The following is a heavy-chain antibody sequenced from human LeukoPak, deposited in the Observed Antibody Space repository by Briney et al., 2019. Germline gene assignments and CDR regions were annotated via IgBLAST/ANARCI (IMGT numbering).Heavy chain of an antibody. CDR1: GFTFSSYG. D-gene: IGHD6-19*01. J-gene: IGHJ4*02. CDR2: ISGSGGST. Sequence: GGSLRLSCAASGFTFSSYGMHWVRQAPGKGLEWVSAISGSGGSTYYADSVKGRFTISRDNSKNTLYLQMNSLRAEDTAVYYCAKLSAVAAPTFLDYWGQGTLVTVSS. CDR3: AKLSAVAAPTFLDY. V-gene: IGHV3-23*01.